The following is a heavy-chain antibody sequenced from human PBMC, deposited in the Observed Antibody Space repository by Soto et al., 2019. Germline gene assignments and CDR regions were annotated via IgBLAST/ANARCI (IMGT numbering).Heavy chain of an antibody. J-gene: IGHJ6*02. CDR2: IKSKTDGGTT. CDR3: TTLGHYYDSSPLDV. V-gene: IGHV3-15*07. CDR1: GFTFSSYA. D-gene: IGHD3-22*01. Sequence: TGGSLRLSCAASGFTFSSYAMHWVRQAPGKGLEWVGRIKSKTDGGTTDFAAPVKGRFTISRDDSKNTLYLQINSLKTEDTAVYYCTTLGHYYDSSPLDVWGQGTTVTVSS.